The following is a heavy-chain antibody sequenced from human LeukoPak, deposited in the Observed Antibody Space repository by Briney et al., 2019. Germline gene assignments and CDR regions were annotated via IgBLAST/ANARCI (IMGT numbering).Heavy chain of an antibody. CDR2: VNAVGST. J-gene: IGHJ4*02. D-gene: IGHD2-2*01. CDR3: ARRVPAASGGGFDY. V-gene: IGHV4-4*08. Sequence: SETLSLICAVSGGSLSGYYWNWIRQPPGKGLEWIGYVNAVGSTKYNPSLSSRLTIPVDQSKNQFSLKLNSVTAPDSAVYFCARRVPAASGGGFDYWGQGTLVAVSS. CDR1: GGSLSGYY.